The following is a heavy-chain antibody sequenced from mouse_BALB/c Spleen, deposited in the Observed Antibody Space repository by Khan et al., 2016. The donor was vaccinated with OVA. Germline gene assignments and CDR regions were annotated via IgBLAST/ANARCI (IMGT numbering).Heavy chain of an antibody. J-gene: IGHJ4*01. D-gene: IGHD2-10*02. V-gene: IGHV2-6-5*01. CDR1: GFSLTDYG. Sequence: VELVESGPGLVAPSQNLSITCSVSGFSLTDYGVSWIRQPPGKGLEWLGVIWGGGSTYYNSALESRLSISKDNSKSHVFLKMNSLQTDDTAMYXSAKGVWSYYYAVDYWGQGTSVTVSS. CDR3: AKGVWSYYYAVDY. CDR2: IWGGGST.